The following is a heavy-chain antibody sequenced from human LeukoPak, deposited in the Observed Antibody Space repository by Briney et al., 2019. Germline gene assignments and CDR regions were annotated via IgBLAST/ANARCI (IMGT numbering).Heavy chain of an antibody. CDR2: FSGTSTN. CDR1: GFTFSSYA. J-gene: IGHJ5*02. V-gene: IGHV3-23*01. Sequence: GGSLRLSCAASGFTFSSYAMSWVRQAPGKGLEWVSTFSGTSTNSYADAVKGRVTISADKSITTAYLQWSSLKASDTAMYYCARAYDGNYYWWFDPWGQGTLVTVSS. D-gene: IGHD1-26*01. CDR3: ARAYDGNYYWWFDP.